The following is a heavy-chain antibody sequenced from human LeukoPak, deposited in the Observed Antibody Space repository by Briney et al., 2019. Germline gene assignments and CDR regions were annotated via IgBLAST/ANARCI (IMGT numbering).Heavy chain of an antibody. D-gene: IGHD1-26*01. V-gene: IGHV3-66*01. Sequence: GGSLRLSCAASGFIFSNYAMSLVRQAPGKGLEWVSVIYSGGSTYYADSVKGRFTISRDNSKNTLYLQMNSLRAEDTAVYYCARRSVGATPYYFDSWGQGTLVTVSS. CDR3: ARRSVGATPYYFDS. CDR2: IYSGGST. CDR1: GFIFSNYA. J-gene: IGHJ4*02.